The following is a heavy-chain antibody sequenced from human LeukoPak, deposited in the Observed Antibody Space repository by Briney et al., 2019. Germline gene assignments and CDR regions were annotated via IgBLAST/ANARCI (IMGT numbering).Heavy chain of an antibody. J-gene: IGHJ4*02. D-gene: IGHD3-22*01. CDR2: ISGSGGST. CDR1: GFTFSSYA. Sequence: GGSLRLSCAASGFTFSSYAMSWVRQAPGKGLEWVSAISGSGGSTYYADSVKGRFTISRDNSKNTLYLQMNSLRAEDTAVYYCAKPMEYYDSSGYPLYYFDYWGQGTLVTVSS. V-gene: IGHV3-23*01. CDR3: AKPMEYYDSSGYPLYYFDY.